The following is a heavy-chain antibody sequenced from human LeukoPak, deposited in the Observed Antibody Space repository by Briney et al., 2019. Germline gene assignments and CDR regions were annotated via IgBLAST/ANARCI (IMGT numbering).Heavy chain of an antibody. V-gene: IGHV1-2*02. CDR3: AAEDTVTRSYDF. CDR1: GDTFDGYY. CDR2: INPKFGGT. D-gene: IGHD4-11*01. Sequence: ASVKVSCKASGDTFDGYYVHWVRQAPGQGLEWMGWINPKFGGTNYAPKLQVRASMTWDTAINTAYMELRRLTSDDTAVYYCAAEDTVTRSYDFWGQGTLVTVSS. J-gene: IGHJ4*02.